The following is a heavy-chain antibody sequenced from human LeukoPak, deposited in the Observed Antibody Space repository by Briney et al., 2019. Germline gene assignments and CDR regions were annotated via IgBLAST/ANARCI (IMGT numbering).Heavy chain of an antibody. J-gene: IGHJ4*02. CDR1: GFTFSNYA. D-gene: IGHD3-22*01. Sequence: PGGSLRLPCAVSGFTFSNYAMSWVRQAPGEGLEWVSAITPSGGDTYHADSVRGRFTISRDNSKNTLYLQMNSLRAKDTAIYYCAKGSSSGRPYYFDYWGQGTLVTVSS. V-gene: IGHV3-23*01. CDR3: AKGSSSGRPYYFDY. CDR2: ITPSGGDT.